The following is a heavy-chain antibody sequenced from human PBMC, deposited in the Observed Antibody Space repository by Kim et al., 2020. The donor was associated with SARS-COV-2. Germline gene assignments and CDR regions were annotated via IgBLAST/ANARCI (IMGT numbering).Heavy chain of an antibody. V-gene: IGHV1-58*01. CDR2: IVVGRSNT. D-gene: IGHD3-22*01. J-gene: IGHJ4*02. CDR1: GFIFASSA. CDR3: AASYYYDMSADY. Sequence: SVKVSCKASGFIFASSAVQWVRQARGQRLEWIGWIVVGRSNTTYAQKFQERVTITRDMFTSTAYMELSSLTSEDTAVYYCAASYYYDMSADYWGQGTLVTVSS.